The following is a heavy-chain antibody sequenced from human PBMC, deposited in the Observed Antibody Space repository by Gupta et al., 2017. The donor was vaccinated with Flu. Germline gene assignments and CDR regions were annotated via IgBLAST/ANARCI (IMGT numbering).Heavy chain of an antibody. V-gene: IGHV4-4*07. Sequence: QVQLQESGPGRVKPSETLSLTCTVPGGSISSYYWSCIRQPAGKGLEWIGRIYTSGSTNYNPSLKSRVTMSVDTSKNQFSLKLSSVTAADTAVYYCARDRDFWSGYHIGGMDVWGQGTTVTVSS. J-gene: IGHJ6*02. CDR1: GGSISSYY. CDR3: ARDRDFWSGYHIGGMDV. CDR2: IYTSGST. D-gene: IGHD3-3*01.